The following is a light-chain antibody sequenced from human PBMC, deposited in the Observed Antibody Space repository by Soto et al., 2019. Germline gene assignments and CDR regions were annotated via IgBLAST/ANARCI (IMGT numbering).Light chain of an antibody. Sequence: DIQMTQSPSPLSASVGGRVTITCRASQTIRNYLNWYQQKPGEAPKLLIYAASRLQSGVPSRFSGSGSGTDFTLTINTLQPEDIATYYCQQSYSTPRFGGGTKVDIK. J-gene: IGKJ4*01. CDR2: AAS. V-gene: IGKV1-39*01. CDR1: QTIRNY. CDR3: QQSYSTPR.